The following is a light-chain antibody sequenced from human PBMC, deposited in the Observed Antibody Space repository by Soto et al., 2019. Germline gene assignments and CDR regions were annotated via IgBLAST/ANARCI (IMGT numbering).Light chain of an antibody. CDR1: STNIGSSS. Sequence: QSVLTQPPSVSGTPGQTVTITCSGSSTNIGSSSVKWYQQFPGAAPKLLIYSNALRPSGIPNRFSGSKSGTSASLAISGLQPEDEADCYCAAWDDRLMGVFGPGTKVTVL. J-gene: IGLJ1*01. CDR2: SNA. CDR3: AAWDDRLMGV. V-gene: IGLV1-44*01.